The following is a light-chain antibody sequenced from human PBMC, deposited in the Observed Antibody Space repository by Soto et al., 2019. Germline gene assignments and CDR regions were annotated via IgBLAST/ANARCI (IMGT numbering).Light chain of an antibody. Sequence: QSVLTQPASVSGPPGQSTTISCTGTSSDVGGYNYVSWYQQHPGKAPKPMIYEVTNRPSGVSDRFSGSKSGNTASLTISGLQAEDEADYYCSSYTSSTTYVFGTGTKV. J-gene: IGLJ1*01. CDR3: SSYTSSTTYV. CDR1: SSDVGGYNY. V-gene: IGLV2-14*01. CDR2: EVT.